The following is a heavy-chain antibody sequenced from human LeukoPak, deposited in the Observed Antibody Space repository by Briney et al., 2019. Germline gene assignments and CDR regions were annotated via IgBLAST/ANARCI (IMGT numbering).Heavy chain of an antibody. D-gene: IGHD1-26*01. Sequence: PGGSLRLSCAASGFTFSSYSMNWVRQAPGKGLEWVSYISSSSSTIYYADSVKGRFTISRDNAKNSLYLQMNSLRAEDTAVYYCARGQDIIVGATSFDYWGQGTLVTVSS. CDR1: GFTFSSYS. CDR2: ISSSSSTI. V-gene: IGHV3-48*04. CDR3: ARGQDIIVGATSFDY. J-gene: IGHJ4*02.